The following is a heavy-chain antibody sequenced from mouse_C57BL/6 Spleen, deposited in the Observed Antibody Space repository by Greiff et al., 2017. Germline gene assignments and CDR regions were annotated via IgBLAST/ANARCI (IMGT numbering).Heavy chain of an antibody. CDR1: GYTFTSYW. D-gene: IGHD2-2*01. CDR3: ARSEVYGYDAWFAY. V-gene: IGHV1-50*01. J-gene: IGHJ3*01. CDR2: IDPSDSYT. Sequence: VQLQQPGAELVKPGASVKLSCKASGYTFTSYWMQWVKQRPGQGLEWIGEIDPSDSYTNYNQKFKGKATLNVDTSSSTAYMQLSSLTSEDSAVYDCARSEVYGYDAWFAYWGQGTLVTVSA.